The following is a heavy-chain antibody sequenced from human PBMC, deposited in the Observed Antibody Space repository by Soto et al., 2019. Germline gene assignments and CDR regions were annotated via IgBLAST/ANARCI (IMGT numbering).Heavy chain of an antibody. CDR3: AREFSNSPGAFDS. J-gene: IGHJ4*02. Sequence: PSETLSLTCTVSGGSVNSDTFYWSRIRQPPGRGLEWIGYIYYTGSTNYNPSLKSRITISIDTSRNQFSLKLTSMTAADTAVYYCAREFSNSPGAFDSWGQGSMVTVSS. CDR1: GGSVNSDTFY. V-gene: IGHV4-61*01. D-gene: IGHD6-6*01. CDR2: IYYTGST.